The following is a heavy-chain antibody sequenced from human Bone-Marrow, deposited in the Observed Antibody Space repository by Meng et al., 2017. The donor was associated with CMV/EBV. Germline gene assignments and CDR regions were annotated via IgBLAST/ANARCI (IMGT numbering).Heavy chain of an antibody. J-gene: IGHJ6*02. CDR1: GFTFSSYS. CDR3: ARDNIVVVPAAPAYYYYGMDV. V-gene: IGHV3-21*01. Sequence: GGSLRLSCAASGFTFSSYSMNWVRQAPGKGLEWVSSISSISSYIYYADSVKGRFTISRDNANNSLYLQMNSLRAEDMAVYYCARDNIVVVPAAPAYYYYGMDVWGQGTTVTVSS. D-gene: IGHD2-2*01. CDR2: ISSISSYI.